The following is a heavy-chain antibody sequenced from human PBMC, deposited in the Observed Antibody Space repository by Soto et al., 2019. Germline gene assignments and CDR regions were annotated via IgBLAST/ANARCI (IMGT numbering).Heavy chain of an antibody. D-gene: IGHD3-3*01. CDR1: GGSVKGYY. CDR3: ATRITVFGLLIPPFDP. Sequence: SETLSLTCAVYGGSVKGYYWNWIRQPPGKGLEWIGEINHTGGTHYNPSLKSRVTMSVDTSKNQFSLRLSSVTAADTAIYYCATRITVFGLLIPPFDPWGQGTQVT. V-gene: IGHV4-34*01. J-gene: IGHJ5*02. CDR2: INHTGGT.